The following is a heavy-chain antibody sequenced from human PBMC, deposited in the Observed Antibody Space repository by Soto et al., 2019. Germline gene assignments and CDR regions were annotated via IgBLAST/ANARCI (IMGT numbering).Heavy chain of an antibody. CDR3: ARDSWNYVGLNP. V-gene: IGHV4-59*01. CDR1: GGSISSYY. J-gene: IGHJ5*02. Sequence: SETLSLTCTVSGGSISSYYWSWIRQPPGKGLEWIGYIYYSGSTNYNPSLKSRVTISVDTSKNQFSLKLSSVTAADTAVYYCARDSWNYVGLNPWGQGTLVTVSS. D-gene: IGHD1-7*01. CDR2: IYYSGST.